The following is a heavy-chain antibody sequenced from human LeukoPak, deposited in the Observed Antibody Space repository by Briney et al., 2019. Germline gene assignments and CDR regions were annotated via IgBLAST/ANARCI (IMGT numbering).Heavy chain of an antibody. Sequence: SETLSLTCTVSGGSINDASWNWIRQPAGKGLEWIGRIYTSGSTNYNPSLKSRVTMSVDTSKNQFSLKLSSVTAADTAVYYCARDVKRRIFDYWGQGTLVTVSS. CDR2: IYTSGST. CDR3: ARDVKRRIFDY. V-gene: IGHV4-4*07. J-gene: IGHJ4*02. CDR1: GGSINDAS. D-gene: IGHD2-15*01.